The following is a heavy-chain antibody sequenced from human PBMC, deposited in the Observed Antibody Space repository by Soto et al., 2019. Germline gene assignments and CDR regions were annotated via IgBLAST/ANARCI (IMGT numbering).Heavy chain of an antibody. Sequence: DLEWIGYIYYSGSTYYNPSLKSRVTISVDTSKNQFSLKLSSVTAADTAVYYCARGRYRLFDYWGQGTLVTVSS. V-gene: IGHV4-31*02. J-gene: IGHJ4*02. CDR3: ARGRYRLFDY. D-gene: IGHD1-1*01. CDR2: IYYSGST.